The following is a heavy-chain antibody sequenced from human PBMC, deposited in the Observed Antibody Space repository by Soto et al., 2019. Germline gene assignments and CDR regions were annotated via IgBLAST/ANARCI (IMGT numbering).Heavy chain of an antibody. D-gene: IGHD6-13*01. Sequence: EVQLVQSGAEVKKPGATVQISCKVSGYTFTDSYMHWVQQAPGKGLEWMGLVDPEDGETIYAEKFQGRVTITADTPTDTAYMELSSLRSEDTAVYDCATASAAGTSYYFDYWGQGNLVTVSS. V-gene: IGHV1-69-2*01. J-gene: IGHJ4*02. CDR3: ATASAAGTSYYFDY. CDR1: GYTFTDSY. CDR2: VDPEDGET.